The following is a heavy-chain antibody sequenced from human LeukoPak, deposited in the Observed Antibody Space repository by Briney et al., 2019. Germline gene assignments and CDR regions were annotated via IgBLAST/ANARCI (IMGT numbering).Heavy chain of an antibody. CDR1: GYSFTSYW. J-gene: IGHJ5*02. V-gene: IGHV5-51*01. D-gene: IGHD3-3*01. CDR3: ARRPYDFWSGYFNNWFDP. Sequence: GESLKISCKGSGYSFTSYWIGWVRQMPGKGLERMGIIYPGDSDTRYSPSFQGQVTISADKSISTAYLQWSSLKASDTAMYYCARRPYDFWSGYFNNWFDPWGQGTLVTVSS. CDR2: IYPGDSDT.